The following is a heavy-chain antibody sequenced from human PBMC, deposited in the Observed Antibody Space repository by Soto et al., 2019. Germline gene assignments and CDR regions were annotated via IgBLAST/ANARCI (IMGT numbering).Heavy chain of an antibody. CDR2: ISAYNGNT. Sequence: ASVKVSCKASGYTFTSYGISWVRQAPGQGLEWMGWISAYNGNTNYAQKLQGRVTMTTDTSTSTAYMELRSLRSDDTAVYYCARVPERGYSYGLTLDPWGQGTLVTVSS. CDR1: GYTFTSYG. D-gene: IGHD5-18*01. CDR3: ARVPERGYSYGLTLDP. V-gene: IGHV1-18*01. J-gene: IGHJ5*02.